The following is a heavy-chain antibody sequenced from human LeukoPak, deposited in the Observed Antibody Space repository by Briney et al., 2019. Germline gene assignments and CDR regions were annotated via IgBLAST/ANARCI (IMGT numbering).Heavy chain of an antibody. J-gene: IGHJ5*02. D-gene: IGHD5-12*01. Sequence: PGGSLRLSCAASGSTFSSYAMSWVRQAPGKGLEWVSAISGSGGSTYYADSVKGRFTISRDNSKNTLYLQMNSLRAEDTAVYYCAKDRTRMVATLNWFDPWGQGTLVTVSS. CDR3: AKDRTRMVATLNWFDP. V-gene: IGHV3-23*01. CDR2: ISGSGGST. CDR1: GSTFSSYA.